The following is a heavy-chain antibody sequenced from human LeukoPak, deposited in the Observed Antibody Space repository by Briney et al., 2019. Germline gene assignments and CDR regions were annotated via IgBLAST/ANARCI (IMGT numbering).Heavy chain of an antibody. Sequence: GGSLRLSCAASGFTFRNHGMHWVRQAPGKGLVWVSRVDGDGSGASYADFVRGRFTISRDNAKDTLYLQMNSLRAEDTAVYYCVSLVVTADLAFDIWGQGTMVTVSS. V-gene: IGHV3-74*01. CDR3: VSLVVTADLAFDI. CDR2: VDGDGSGA. CDR1: GFTFRNHG. D-gene: IGHD2-21*02. J-gene: IGHJ3*02.